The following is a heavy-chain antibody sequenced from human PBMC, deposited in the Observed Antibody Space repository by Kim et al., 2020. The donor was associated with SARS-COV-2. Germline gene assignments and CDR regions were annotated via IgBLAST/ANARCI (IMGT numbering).Heavy chain of an antibody. CDR2: ISWNSGSI. J-gene: IGHJ5*02. V-gene: IGHV3-9*01. CDR3: AKGTHLLPLNGLHP. CDR1: GFTFDDYA. D-gene: IGHD1-26*01. Sequence: GGSLRLSCAASGFTFDDYAMHWVRQAPGKGLEWVSGISWNSGSIGYADSVKGRFTISRDNDKNSLYLQMNSLRAEDTALYYCAKGTHLLPLNGLHPWGQG.